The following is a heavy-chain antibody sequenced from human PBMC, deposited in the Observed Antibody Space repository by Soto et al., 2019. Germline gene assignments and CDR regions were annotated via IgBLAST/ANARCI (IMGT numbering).Heavy chain of an antibody. J-gene: IGHJ4*02. CDR3: AHMTPDRRITIFGVVIMGGYYFDY. V-gene: IGHV2-5*02. D-gene: IGHD3-3*01. CDR1: GFSLSTSGVG. Sequence: SGPTLVKPTQTLTLTCTFSGFSLSTSGVGVGWIRQPPGKALEWLALIYWDDDKRYSPSLKSRLTITKDTSKNQVVLTMTNMDPVDTATYYCAHMTPDRRITIFGVVIMGGYYFDYWGQGTLVTVSS. CDR2: IYWDDDK.